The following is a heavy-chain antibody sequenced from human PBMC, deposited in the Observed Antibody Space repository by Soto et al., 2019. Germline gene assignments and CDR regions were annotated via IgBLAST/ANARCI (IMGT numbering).Heavy chain of an antibody. V-gene: IGHV1-2*02. CDR2: INPNSGGT. D-gene: IGHD2-2*02. CDR3: ATAGYCSSTSCYTFYYYYGMDV. CDR1: GYTFTGYY. Sequence: ASVKVSCKASGYTFTGYYMHWVRQAPGQGXEWMGWINPNSGGTNYAQKFQGRVTMTRDTSISTAYMELSRLRSDDTAVYYCATAGYCSSTSCYTFYYYYGMDVWGQGTTVTVSS. J-gene: IGHJ6*02.